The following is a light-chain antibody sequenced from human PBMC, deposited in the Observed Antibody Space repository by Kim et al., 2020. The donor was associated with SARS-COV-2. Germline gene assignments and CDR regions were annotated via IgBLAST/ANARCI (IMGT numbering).Light chain of an antibody. J-gene: IGKJ4*01. CDR3: QQYSEWPRT. Sequence: VSPGDSATLSGWASQSLSSSFAWYQQRPGQSPRPLIYGASTRATGIPARFSGGGSGTEFTLTISSLQSEDSAVYYCQQYSEWPRTFGGGTKVDIK. V-gene: IGKV3D-15*01. CDR1: QSLSSS. CDR2: GAS.